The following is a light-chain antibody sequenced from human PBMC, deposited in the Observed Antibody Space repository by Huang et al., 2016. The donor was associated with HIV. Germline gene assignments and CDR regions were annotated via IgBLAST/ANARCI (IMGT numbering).Light chain of an antibody. CDR2: SAS. V-gene: IGKV1-27*01. Sequence: DIRMTQTPSSLSASVGDRVTITCRASQGVGNSLAWYQQQPGQVPKLLIYSASYLQPGVPSRFSGSGSGTVFTLTIDSLQSDDFATYYCQKYDIAPHTFGPGTKVDMK. J-gene: IGKJ3*01. CDR3: QKYDIAPHT. CDR1: QGVGNS.